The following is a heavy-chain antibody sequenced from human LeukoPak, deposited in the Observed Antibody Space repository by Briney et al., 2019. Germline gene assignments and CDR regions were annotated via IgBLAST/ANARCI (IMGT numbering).Heavy chain of an antibody. CDR3: ARVSGTPPYHWFDP. CDR2: LIPILNIP. Sequence: ASVKVSCKASGGSLSSSAISWVRQAPGQGLEWMGMLIPILNIPHYAQSFQGRVTITADKSTTTAYMELSSLRSEDTAVYYCARVSGTPPYHWFDPWGQGTLVTVSS. V-gene: IGHV1-69*04. D-gene: IGHD3-10*01. CDR1: GGSLSSSA. J-gene: IGHJ5*02.